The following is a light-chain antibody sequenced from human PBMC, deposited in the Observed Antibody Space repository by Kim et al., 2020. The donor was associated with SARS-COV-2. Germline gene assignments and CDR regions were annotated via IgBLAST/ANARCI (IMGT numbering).Light chain of an antibody. J-gene: IGLJ3*02. CDR3: QAWDSSTAV. Sequence: SYELTQPPSVSVSPGQTASITCSGDKLGDKYACWYQQKPGQSPVLVIYQDSKRPSGIPERFSGSNSGNTATQTISGTQAMDEADYYCQAWDSSTAVFGGG. CDR1: KLGDKY. V-gene: IGLV3-1*01. CDR2: QDS.